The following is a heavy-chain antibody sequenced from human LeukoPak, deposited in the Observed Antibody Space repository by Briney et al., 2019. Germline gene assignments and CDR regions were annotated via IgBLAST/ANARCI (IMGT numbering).Heavy chain of an antibody. D-gene: IGHD2-15*01. Sequence: GGSLRLSCAASGITFSTYWMHWVRQAPGKGLVWVSRINSNGSSTNYADSVKGRFTISRDNAKDTVYLQMNSLRAEDTAVYYCAREETRILFSFDPWGQGTLVSLSS. CDR2: INSNGSST. CDR1: GITFSTYW. V-gene: IGHV3-74*01. J-gene: IGHJ5*02. CDR3: AREETRILFSFDP.